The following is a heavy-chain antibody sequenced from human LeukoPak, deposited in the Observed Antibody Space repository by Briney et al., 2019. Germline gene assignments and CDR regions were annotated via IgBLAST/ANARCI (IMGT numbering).Heavy chain of an antibody. CDR2: IYYSGTT. CDR1: GGSISSYY. D-gene: IGHD6-19*01. Sequence: SETLSLTCTVSGGSISSYYWSWIRQPPGKGLEWIGYIYYSGTTNYNPSLKNRVTISVEKYKNQFSVKLSSVTAADTAVYYCARVVKGSSSGSLDYWGQGTLVTVSS. J-gene: IGHJ4*02. V-gene: IGHV4-59*08. CDR3: ARVVKGSSSGSLDY.